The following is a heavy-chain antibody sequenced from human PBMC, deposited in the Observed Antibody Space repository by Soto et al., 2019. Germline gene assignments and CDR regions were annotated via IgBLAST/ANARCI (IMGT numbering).Heavy chain of an antibody. V-gene: IGHV1-18*01. CDR3: VRIIGTTSGGVIGVDC. Sequence: GASVKVSCKASGYTFSNYGMSWVRQAPGKGLEWMGWIAARNGNAILAQTFQGRVSMTIDTSTNTAYLEMRSLRPEDTAMYYCVRIIGTTSGGVIGVDCWGQGALVTVSS. J-gene: IGHJ4*02. CDR1: GYTFSNYG. CDR2: IAARNGNA. D-gene: IGHD1-1*01.